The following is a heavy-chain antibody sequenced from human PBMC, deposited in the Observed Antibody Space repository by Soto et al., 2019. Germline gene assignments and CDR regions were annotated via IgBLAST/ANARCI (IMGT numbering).Heavy chain of an antibody. V-gene: IGHV1-8*02. Sequence: ASVKVSCKASGYTFTSYDINWVRQATGQGLEWMGWMNPNSGNTGYAQKFQGRVTMTRNTSISTAYMELSSLRSEDTAVYYCARGLYTAMVTDYYYCYMVVWGRGTTVTVSS. CDR2: MNPNSGNT. J-gene: IGHJ6*03. D-gene: IGHD5-18*01. CDR3: ARGLYTAMVTDYYYCYMVV. CDR1: GYTFTSYD.